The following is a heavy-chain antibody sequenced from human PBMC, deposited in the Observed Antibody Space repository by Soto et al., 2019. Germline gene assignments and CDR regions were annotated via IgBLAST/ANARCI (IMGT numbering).Heavy chain of an antibody. CDR2: IYHSGST. V-gene: IGHV4-4*02. D-gene: IGHD2-15*01. CDR3: ARLAVVVVAASHPLWFDP. Sequence: QVQLQESGPGLVKPSGTLSLTCAVSGGSISSSNWWSGVRQPPGKGLEWIGEIYHSGSTNYNPSLMSRVTISVDKAKTQFSLKLSSVTAADTAVYYCARLAVVVVAASHPLWFDPWGQGTLVTVSS. J-gene: IGHJ5*02. CDR1: GGSISSSNW.